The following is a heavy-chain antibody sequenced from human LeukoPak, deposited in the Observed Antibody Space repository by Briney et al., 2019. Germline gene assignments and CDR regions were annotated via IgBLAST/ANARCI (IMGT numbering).Heavy chain of an antibody. CDR1: EFLFSNYD. J-gene: IGHJ3*02. Sequence: PGGSLRLSCAASEFLFSNYDMNWVRQAPGKGLEWVSYISSSRDTIKYADSVKGRFTISRDNAKKSLYLQMNSLRAEDTAVYYCAKDRFSSIAIRPGAFDIWGQGTMVTVSS. D-gene: IGHD6-6*01. V-gene: IGHV3-48*01. CDR2: ISSSRDTI. CDR3: AKDRFSSIAIRPGAFDI.